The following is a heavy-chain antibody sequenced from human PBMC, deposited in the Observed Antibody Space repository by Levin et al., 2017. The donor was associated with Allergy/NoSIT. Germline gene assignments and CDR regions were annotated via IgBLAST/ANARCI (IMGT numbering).Heavy chain of an antibody. CDR3: AKGADSFGSGNTFHI. Sequence: PGGSLRLSCAASGFTFDDYAMHWVRQAPGKGLEWVSGISWNSGSLDYADSVKGRFTISRDSAKNSLYLQMNSLRAEDTALYYCAKGADSFGSGNTFHIWGQGTMVTVSS. J-gene: IGHJ3*02. CDR2: ISWNSGSL. V-gene: IGHV3-9*01. CDR1: GFTFDDYA. D-gene: IGHD3-22*01.